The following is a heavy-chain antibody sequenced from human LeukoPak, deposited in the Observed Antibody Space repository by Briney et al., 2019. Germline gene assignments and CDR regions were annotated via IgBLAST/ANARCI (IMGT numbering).Heavy chain of an antibody. V-gene: IGHV3-30-3*01. CDR1: GFTFSSYA. Sequence: PGGSLRLSCAASGFTFSSYAMHWVRQAPGKGLEWVAVISYDGSNKYYADSVKGRFTISRDNSKNTLYLQMNSLRAEDTAVYYCARSWGGWANIDYWGQGTLVTVSS. CDR2: ISYDGSNK. J-gene: IGHJ4*02. CDR3: ARSWGGWANIDY. D-gene: IGHD6-19*01.